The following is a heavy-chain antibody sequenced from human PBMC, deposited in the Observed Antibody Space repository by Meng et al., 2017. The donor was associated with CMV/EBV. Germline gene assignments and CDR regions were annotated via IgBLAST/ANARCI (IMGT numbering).Heavy chain of an antibody. CDR1: GFTFSSYE. Sequence: GGSLRLSCAASGFTFSSYEMNWVRQAPGKGLGWVSYISSSGSTIYYADSVKGRFTISRDNAKNSLYLQMNSLRAEDTAVYYCARALVVETNPRNYYYYGMDVWGQGTTVTVSS. V-gene: IGHV3-48*03. CDR2: ISSSGSTI. D-gene: IGHD2-21*01. J-gene: IGHJ6*02. CDR3: ARALVVETNPRNYYYYGMDV.